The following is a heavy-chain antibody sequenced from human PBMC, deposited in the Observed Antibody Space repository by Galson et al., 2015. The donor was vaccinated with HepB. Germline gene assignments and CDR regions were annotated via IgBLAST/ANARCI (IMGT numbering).Heavy chain of an antibody. CDR3: ARVVYDYVWGSYRYNFDY. CDR1: A. V-gene: IGHV7-4-1*02. Sequence: AMNWVRQAPGQGLEWMGWINTNTGNPTYAQGFTGRFVFSLDTSVSTAYLQISSLKAEDTAVYYCARVVYDYVWGSYRYNFDYWGQGTLVTVSS. J-gene: IGHJ4*02. CDR2: INTNTGNP. D-gene: IGHD3-16*02.